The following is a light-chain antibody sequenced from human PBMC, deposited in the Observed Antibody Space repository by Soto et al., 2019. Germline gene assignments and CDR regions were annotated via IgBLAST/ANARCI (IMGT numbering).Light chain of an antibody. Sequence: QSVLTQPPSASGSPGQSVTISCIGTSSDVGGYDYVSWYQQHPGKAPKLIISEVSKRPSGVPDRFSGSKSGNTASLTVSGLQAEDEADYYCTSYAGNNNFCVFGTGTKLTVL. V-gene: IGLV2-8*01. J-gene: IGLJ1*01. CDR3: TSYAGNNNFCV. CDR2: EVS. CDR1: SSDVGGYDY.